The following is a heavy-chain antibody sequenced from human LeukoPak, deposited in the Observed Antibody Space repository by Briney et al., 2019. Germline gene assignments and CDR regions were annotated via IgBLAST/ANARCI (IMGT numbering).Heavy chain of an antibody. Sequence: GASVKVSCKASGGTFSSYAISWVRQAPGQGLEWMGRIIPILGIANYAQKFQGRVTITADKSTSTAYMEQSSLRSEDTAVYYCARVYNWNVAYFDYWGQGTLVTVSS. D-gene: IGHD1-20*01. CDR3: ARVYNWNVAYFDY. J-gene: IGHJ4*02. CDR1: GGTFSSYA. V-gene: IGHV1-69*04. CDR2: IIPILGIA.